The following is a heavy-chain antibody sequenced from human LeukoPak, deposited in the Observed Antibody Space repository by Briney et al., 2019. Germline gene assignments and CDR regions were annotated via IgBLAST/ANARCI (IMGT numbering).Heavy chain of an antibody. V-gene: IGHV1-18*01. D-gene: IGHD1-26*01. Sequence: GASVKVSCKASGYTFTSYGISWVRQAPGQGLEWMGWISAYNGNTNYAQKLQGRVTMTTDTSTSTAYMELRSLRSDDTAVYYCGREREFRGELQFSYYYYYMDVWGKGTTVTVSS. CDR3: GREREFRGELQFSYYYYYMDV. CDR2: ISAYNGNT. J-gene: IGHJ6*03. CDR1: GYTFTSYG.